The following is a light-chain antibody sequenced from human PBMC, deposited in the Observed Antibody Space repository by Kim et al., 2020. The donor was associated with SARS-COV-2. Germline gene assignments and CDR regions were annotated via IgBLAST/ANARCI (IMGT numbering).Light chain of an antibody. CDR2: YVS. V-gene: IGLV3-21*04. J-gene: IGLJ2*01. CDR1: NIGTKD. Sequence: GKQAVMPGGGNNIGTKDVNCDQQRPGQAPVLVSYYVSARPSGIPERFSGSNSGNTATLTISRVEAGNEAEYYCQVWNSSSDPHVVFGGGTQPTVL. CDR3: QVWNSSSDPHVV.